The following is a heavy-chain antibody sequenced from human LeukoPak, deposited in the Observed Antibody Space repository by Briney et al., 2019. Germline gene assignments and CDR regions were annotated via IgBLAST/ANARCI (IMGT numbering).Heavy chain of an antibody. Sequence: PGGSLRLSCAASGFTFRSYGMHWVRQAPGKGLEWVAFIRSDGSHSYYADSVNGRLVISRDNSKNTLYLQMNSLRAEDTAVYYCAPSYYFGSGSNDWGQGTLVIVSS. V-gene: IGHV3-30*02. CDR1: GFTFRSYG. CDR3: APSYYFGSGSND. CDR2: IRSDGSHS. J-gene: IGHJ4*02. D-gene: IGHD3-10*01.